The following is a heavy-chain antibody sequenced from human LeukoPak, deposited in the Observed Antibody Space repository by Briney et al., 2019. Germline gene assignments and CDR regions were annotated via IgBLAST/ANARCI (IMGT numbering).Heavy chain of an antibody. D-gene: IGHD3-9*01. CDR3: ARAVRYFDWGRLKRGGRDYFDY. CDR1: GFTFSSYS. J-gene: IGHJ4*02. V-gene: IGHV3-21*01. CDR2: ISSSSSYI. Sequence: GGSLRLSCAASGFTFSSYSMNWVRQAPGKGLEWVSSISSSSSYIYYADSVKGRFTISRDNAKNSLYLQMNSLRAEDMAVYYCARAVRYFDWGRLKRGGRDYFDYWGQGTLVTVSS.